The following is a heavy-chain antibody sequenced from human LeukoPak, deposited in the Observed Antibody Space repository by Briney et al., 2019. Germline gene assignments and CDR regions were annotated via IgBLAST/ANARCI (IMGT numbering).Heavy chain of an antibody. D-gene: IGHD3-10*01. V-gene: IGHV3-23*01. J-gene: IGHJ6*02. CDR3: AKDVISPYYYYYYGMDV. CDR2: FSGSGAYT. Sequence: PGGSLRLSCVASGFTFSSYAMSWVRQAPGKGLQWVSSFSGSGAYTYYADSVKGRFTISRDNSKNTLYLQMNSLRAEATAVYYCAKDVISPYYYYYYGMDVWGQGTTVTVSS. CDR1: GFTFSSYA.